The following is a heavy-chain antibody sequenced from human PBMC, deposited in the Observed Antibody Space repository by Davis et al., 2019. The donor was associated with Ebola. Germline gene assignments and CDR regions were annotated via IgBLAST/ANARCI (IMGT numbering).Heavy chain of an antibody. CDR1: GVFLTSSSFY. Sequence: PSETLSLTCSVSGVFLTSSSFYWGWIRQPPGKGLEWIATIYYSGSTYYNPSLKSRVTISIDTYKDQFSLKLTSVTAADTALYFCARHHLTGADSFDIWGQGKMVTVSS. J-gene: IGHJ3*02. CDR3: ARHHLTGADSFDI. V-gene: IGHV4-39*01. D-gene: IGHD1-26*01. CDR2: IYYSGST.